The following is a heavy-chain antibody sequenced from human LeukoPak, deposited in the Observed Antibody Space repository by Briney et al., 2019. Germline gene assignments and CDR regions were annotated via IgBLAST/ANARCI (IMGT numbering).Heavy chain of an antibody. J-gene: IGHJ4*02. CDR1: VFPFRTYG. CDR2: IRHDGSNK. V-gene: IGHV3-30*02. CDR3: VLGTDYFDY. Sequence: GGSLRLSCAASVFPFRTYGMYWARQAPGKGLEWVAFIRHDGSNKFYADSVKGRFTISIDNSKKMLYVQMNSLRAEDTAVYYCVLGTDYFDYWGQGTLVTVSS.